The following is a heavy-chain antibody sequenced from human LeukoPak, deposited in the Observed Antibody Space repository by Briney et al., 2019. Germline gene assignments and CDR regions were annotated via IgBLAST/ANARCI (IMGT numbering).Heavy chain of an antibody. CDR3: AKVGYSYGHYYYYMDV. Sequence: GGSLRLSCAGSGFSFSSYGMHWVRQAPGKGLEWMAFIRSDGSNKYYADSVKGRFTISRDNSKNTLYLQMNSLRAEDTAVYYCAKVGYSYGHYYYYMDVWGKGTTVTVSS. J-gene: IGHJ6*03. V-gene: IGHV3-30*02. CDR1: GFSFSSYG. D-gene: IGHD5-18*01. CDR2: IRSDGSNK.